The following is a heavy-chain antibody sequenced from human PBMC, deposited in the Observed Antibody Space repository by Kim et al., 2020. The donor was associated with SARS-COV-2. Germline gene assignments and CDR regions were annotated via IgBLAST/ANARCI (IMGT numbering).Heavy chain of an antibody. V-gene: IGHV4-59*09. J-gene: IGHJ4*02. Sequence: NPSLRSRVTISVDTSKNQFSLKLSSVTAADTAVYYCARGGYSYGPFDYWGQGTLVTVSS. D-gene: IGHD5-18*01. CDR3: ARGGYSYGPFDY.